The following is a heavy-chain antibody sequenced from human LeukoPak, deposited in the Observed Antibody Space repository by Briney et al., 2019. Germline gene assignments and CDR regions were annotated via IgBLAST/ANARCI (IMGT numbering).Heavy chain of an antibody. Sequence: GGSLRLSCAASGFTFDDYAMHWVRQAPGKGLEWVSGISWNSGSIGYADSVKGRFTISRDNAKNSLYLQVNSLRAEDTALYYCAKDSGSLRGWCFDYWGQGTLVTVSS. V-gene: IGHV3-9*01. CDR3: AKDSGSLRGWCFDY. J-gene: IGHJ4*02. D-gene: IGHD2-21*01. CDR2: ISWNSGSI. CDR1: GFTFDDYA.